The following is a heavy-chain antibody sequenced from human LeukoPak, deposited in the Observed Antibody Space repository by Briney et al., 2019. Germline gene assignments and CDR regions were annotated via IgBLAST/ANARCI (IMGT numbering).Heavy chain of an antibody. CDR1: GGSISSSSYY. D-gene: IGHD3-10*01. J-gene: IGHJ3*02. V-gene: IGHV4-39*07. CDR2: IYYSGST. CDR3: ASPMDSNDAFDI. Sequence: PSETLSLTCTVSGGSISSSSYYWGWIRQPPGKGLEWIGSIYYSGSTYYNPSLKSRVTMSVDTSKNQFSLKLSSVTAADTAVYYCASPMDSNDAFDIWGQGTMVTVSS.